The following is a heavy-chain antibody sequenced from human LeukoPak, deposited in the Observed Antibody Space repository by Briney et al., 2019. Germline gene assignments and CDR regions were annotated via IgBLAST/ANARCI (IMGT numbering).Heavy chain of an antibody. V-gene: IGHV4-39*07. D-gene: IGHD5-18*01. CDR2: IYTSGST. J-gene: IGHJ5*02. CDR3: AREAGGRYSYGSNWFDP. CDR1: GGSISSSSYY. Sequence: PSETLSLTCTVSGGSISSSSYYWGWIRQPPGKGLDWIGRIYTSGSTNYNPSLKSRVTMSVDTSKNQFSLKLSSVTAADTAVYYCAREAGGRYSYGSNWFDPWGQGTLVTVSS.